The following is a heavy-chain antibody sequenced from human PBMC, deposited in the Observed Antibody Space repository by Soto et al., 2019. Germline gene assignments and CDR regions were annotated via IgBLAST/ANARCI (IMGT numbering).Heavy chain of an antibody. CDR1: GYTFTSYG. V-gene: IGHV1-18*01. CDR3: ARDRGIAARIVGYYYGMDV. Sequence: ASVKVSCKASGYTFTSYGISWVRQAPGQGLEWMGWISAYNGSTNYAQKLQGRVTMTTDTSTSTAYMELRSLRSDDTAVYYCARDRGIAARIVGYYYGMDVWGQGTTVTVSS. CDR2: ISAYNGST. D-gene: IGHD6-6*01. J-gene: IGHJ6*02.